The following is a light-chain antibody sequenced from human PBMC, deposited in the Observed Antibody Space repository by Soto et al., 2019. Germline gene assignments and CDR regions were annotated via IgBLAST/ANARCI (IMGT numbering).Light chain of an antibody. CDR3: QQYNSISLLT. V-gene: IGKV1-5*03. CDR1: QSISNW. Sequence: DIQMTQSPSTLSASVGDRVTITCRASQSISNWLAWYQQKPGKAPKLLIYKASILESGVPSSFSGGGSGTEFTLTISSLQPDDFATYYCQQYNSISLLTFGGGTKVDIK. CDR2: KAS. J-gene: IGKJ4*01.